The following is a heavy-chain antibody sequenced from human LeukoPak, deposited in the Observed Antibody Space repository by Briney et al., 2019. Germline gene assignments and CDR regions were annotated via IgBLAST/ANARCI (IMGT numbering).Heavy chain of an antibody. D-gene: IGHD3-10*01. CDR3: ASRPYNMGFDP. Sequence: SETLSLTCAVYGGSFSGYYWSWIRQPPGKGLEWIGEINHSGSTNYNPSLKSRVTISVDTSKNQFSLKLSSVTAADTAVYYCASRPYNMGFDPWGQGTLVTVSS. CDR1: GGSFSGYY. CDR2: INHSGST. J-gene: IGHJ5*02. V-gene: IGHV4-34*01.